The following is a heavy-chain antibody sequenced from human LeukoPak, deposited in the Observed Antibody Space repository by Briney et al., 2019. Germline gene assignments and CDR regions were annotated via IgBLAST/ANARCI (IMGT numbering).Heavy chain of an antibody. J-gene: IGHJ4*02. CDR3: ARDDLYYDFWSGYYRGGINY. Sequence: PSETLSLTCTVSGYSIGSGYYWGWIRQPPGKGLEWIGSIYHSGSTYYNPSLKSRVTISVDTSKNQFSLKLSSVTAADTAVYYCARDDLYYDFWSGYYRGGINYWGQGTLVTVSS. CDR2: IYHSGST. CDR1: GYSIGSGYY. D-gene: IGHD3-3*01. V-gene: IGHV4-38-2*02.